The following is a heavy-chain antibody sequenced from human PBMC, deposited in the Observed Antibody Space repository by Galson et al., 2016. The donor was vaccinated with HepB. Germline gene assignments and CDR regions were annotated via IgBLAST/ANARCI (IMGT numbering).Heavy chain of an antibody. D-gene: IGHD2-15*01. V-gene: IGHV3-23*01. CDR1: GFTFSTYA. Sequence: SLRLSCAASGFTFSTYAMSWVRQAPGKGLEWVSLISGSGSSTFYADSVKGRFTISRDNSKNTLYLQMNSLRAEDTAVYYCAKRYCSGGSCHHVDHWGQGTLVTVSS. CDR3: AKRYCSGGSCHHVDH. CDR2: ISGSGSST. J-gene: IGHJ5*02.